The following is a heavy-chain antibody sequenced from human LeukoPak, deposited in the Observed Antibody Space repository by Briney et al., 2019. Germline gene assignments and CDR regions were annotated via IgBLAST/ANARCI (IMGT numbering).Heavy chain of an antibody. CDR1: GGSISSYY. D-gene: IGHD3-3*01. Sequence: PSETLSPTCTVSGGSISSYYWSWIRQPPGKGLEWIGYIYYSGSTNHNPSLKSRVTISVDTSKNQFSLKLSSVTAADTAVYYCARVNYDFWSGYYMDYWGQGTLVTVSS. J-gene: IGHJ4*02. CDR2: IYYSGST. V-gene: IGHV4-59*01. CDR3: ARVNYDFWSGYYMDY.